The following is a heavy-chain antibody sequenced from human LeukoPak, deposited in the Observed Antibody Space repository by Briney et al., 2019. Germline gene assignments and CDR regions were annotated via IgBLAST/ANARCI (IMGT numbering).Heavy chain of an antibody. CDR1: GGTFSNYA. D-gene: IGHD2-2*01. Sequence: GASVKVSCKASGGTFSNYAISWVRQAPGQGLEWMGGIIPIFGAANYAQKFQGRVTITADESTSTAYMELSSLRSEDTAVYYCARGCSSTSCYALYNWFDPWGQGTLVTVSS. CDR2: IIPIFGAA. V-gene: IGHV1-69*13. CDR3: ARGCSSTSCYALYNWFDP. J-gene: IGHJ5*02.